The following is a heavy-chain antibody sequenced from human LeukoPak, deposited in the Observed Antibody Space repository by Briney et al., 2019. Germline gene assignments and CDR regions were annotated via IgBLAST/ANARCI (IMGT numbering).Heavy chain of an antibody. V-gene: IGHV5-51*01. CDR2: IYPGDTDP. CDR1: GYSFTNYW. CDR3: ATSSGNNPFDY. Sequence: GESLKISCKGSGYSFTNYWIAWVRQMPGKGLEWMGIIYPGDTDPRYSPSFQGQVTISADKSISTAFLQWSRLKASDTAMYYCATSSGNNPFDYWGQGTLVTVSS. D-gene: IGHD1-14*01. J-gene: IGHJ4*02.